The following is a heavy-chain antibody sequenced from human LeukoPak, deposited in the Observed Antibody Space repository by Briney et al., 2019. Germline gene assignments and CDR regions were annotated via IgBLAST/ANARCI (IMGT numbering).Heavy chain of an antibody. CDR2: IYSGGST. D-gene: IGHD3-16*01. CDR1: GFTVSSNY. Sequence: GGSLRLSCAASGFTVSSNYMSWVRQAPGKGLEWVSVIYSGGSTYYADSMKGRFTISRDNSKNTLYLQMNSLRAEDTAVYYCARGGDLTPFDYWGQGTLVTVSS. J-gene: IGHJ4*02. CDR3: ARGGDLTPFDY. V-gene: IGHV3-66*02.